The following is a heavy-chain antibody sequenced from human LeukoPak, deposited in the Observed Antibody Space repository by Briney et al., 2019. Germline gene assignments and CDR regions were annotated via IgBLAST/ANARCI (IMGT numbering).Heavy chain of an antibody. CDR3: ARLCAVVPDGAFDI. Sequence: GGSLRLSCAASGFTFDDYGMSWVRQAPGKGLEWVSGINWNGGSTGYAESVKGRFTISRDNAKNSLYLQMNSLRNEDTALYYCARLCAVVPDGAFDICGQGSLVTVSS. CDR1: GFTFDDYG. D-gene: IGHD2-2*01. CDR2: INWNGGST. V-gene: IGHV3-20*04. J-gene: IGHJ3*02.